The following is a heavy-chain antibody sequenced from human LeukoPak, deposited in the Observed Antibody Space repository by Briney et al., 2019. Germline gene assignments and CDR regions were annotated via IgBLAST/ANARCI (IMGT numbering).Heavy chain of an antibody. J-gene: IGHJ4*02. CDR2: ISSSGSTI. D-gene: IGHD3-22*01. CDR1: GFTFSSYE. V-gene: IGHV3-48*03. Sequence: PGGSLRLSCAASGFTFSSYEMNWVRQAPGKGLEWVSYISSSGSTIYYADSVKGRFTISRDNAKNSLYLQMNSLRAEDTAVYYCARDSRLYYYDSSGYFDYWGQGTLVTVSS. CDR3: ARDSRLYYYDSSGYFDY.